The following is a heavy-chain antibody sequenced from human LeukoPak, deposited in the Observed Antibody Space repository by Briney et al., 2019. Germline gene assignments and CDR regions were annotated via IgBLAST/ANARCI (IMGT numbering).Heavy chain of an antibody. D-gene: IGHD6-25*01. Sequence: SETLSLTCAVSGGSISTYYWSWIRQPPGKGLEWTGRIYTSGSTNYNPPLKSRVTMSVDTSKNQFSLKLSSVTAADTAVYYCARDEPSGWFDPWGQGTLVTVSS. V-gene: IGHV4-4*07. CDR2: IYTSGST. J-gene: IGHJ5*02. CDR1: GGSISTYY. CDR3: ARDEPSGWFDP.